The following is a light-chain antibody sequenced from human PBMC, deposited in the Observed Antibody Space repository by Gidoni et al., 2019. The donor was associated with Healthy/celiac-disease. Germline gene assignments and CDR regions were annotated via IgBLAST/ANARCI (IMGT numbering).Light chain of an antibody. CDR3: QQSNRTPCT. J-gene: IGKJ1*01. V-gene: IGKV1-39*01. Sequence: SSYLNWYQQKPGQSPMLLVDAASSVDGGVPARFSGSGSGTDFTLTISRLDADDVVVYYCQQSNRTPCTFGQGTKVEIK. CDR2: AAS. CDR1: SSY.